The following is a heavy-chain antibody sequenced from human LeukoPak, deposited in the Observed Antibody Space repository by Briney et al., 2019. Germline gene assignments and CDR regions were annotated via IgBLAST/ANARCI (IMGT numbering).Heavy chain of an antibody. V-gene: IGHV3-21*01. CDR1: GFTFSSYT. Sequence: PGGSLRLSCAASGFTFSSYTMNWVRQAPGKGLEWVSSISSSSSYIYYADSVKGRFTISRDNSKSTLYLQMNSLRAEDTAVYYCARNRRSGGSCYSFRRSAFDIWGQGTMVTVSS. CDR3: ARNRRSGGSCYSFRRSAFDI. J-gene: IGHJ3*02. CDR2: ISSSSSYI. D-gene: IGHD2-15*01.